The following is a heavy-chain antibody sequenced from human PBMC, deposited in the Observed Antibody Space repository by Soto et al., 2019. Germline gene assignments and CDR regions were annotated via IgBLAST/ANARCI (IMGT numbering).Heavy chain of an antibody. CDR3: ARLSSSGWGSLDY. J-gene: IGHJ4*02. CDR1: GCAISNTY. D-gene: IGHD6-19*01. CDR2: SYYTGCT. V-gene: IGHV4-59*01. Sequence: SETLSPISSFSGCAISNTYCRSIPKPCLRSLEWIGYSYYTGCTNYNPSLNTLVTPSLYTSQAQFSLKLTSVTAAETAVYFCARLSSSGWGSLDYGGQG.